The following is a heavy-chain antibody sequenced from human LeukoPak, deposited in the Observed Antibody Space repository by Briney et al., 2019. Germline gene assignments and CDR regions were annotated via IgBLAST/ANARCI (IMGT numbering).Heavy chain of an antibody. CDR2: FNSNSGGT. V-gene: IGHV1-2*02. J-gene: IGHJ4*02. Sequence: GASVKVSCKASGYTFTGYYMHWVRQAPGQGLQWMGWFNSNSGGTSYAQKLQGRVTMTTDTSTTTAYMELRSLRSDDTAVYYCARELRYFDYSGGFDYWGQGTLVTVSS. CDR3: ARELRYFDYSGGFDY. D-gene: IGHD3-9*01. CDR1: GYTFTGYY.